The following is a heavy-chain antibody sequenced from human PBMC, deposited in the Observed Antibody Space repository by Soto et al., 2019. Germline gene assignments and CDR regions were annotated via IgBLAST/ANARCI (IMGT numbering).Heavy chain of an antibody. CDR2: IYGSGRGI. D-gene: IGHD3-16*01. V-gene: IGHV3-23*05. J-gene: IGHJ4*02. CDR1: GLPHSNFA. Sequence: GGSLRLSCTASGLPHSNFAMMWVRQAPGKGLECVSGIYGSGRGIEYADSVKGRFTISRDNSKNTVYLQMADLRADDTAVYYCAKDAVYNDGLWLMDHWGQGTQVTVSS. CDR3: AKDAVYNDGLWLMDH.